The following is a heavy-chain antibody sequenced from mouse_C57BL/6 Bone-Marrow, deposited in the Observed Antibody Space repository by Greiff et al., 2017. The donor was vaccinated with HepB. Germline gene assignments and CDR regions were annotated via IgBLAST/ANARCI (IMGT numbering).Heavy chain of an antibody. CDR3: ARGNYYASSSYAMDY. V-gene: IGHV5-4*03. CDR1: GFTFSSYA. D-gene: IGHD1-1*01. CDR2: ISDGGSYT. J-gene: IGHJ4*01. Sequence: EVNLVESGGGLVKPGGSLKLSCAASGFTFSSYAMSWVRQTPEKRLGWVATISDGGSYTYYPDNVKGRFTISRDNAKNNLYLQMSHLKSEDTARYYCARGNYYASSSYAMDYWGQGTSVTVSS.